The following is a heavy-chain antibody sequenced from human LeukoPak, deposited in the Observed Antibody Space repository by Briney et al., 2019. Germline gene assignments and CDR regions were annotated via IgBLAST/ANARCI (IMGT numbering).Heavy chain of an antibody. CDR3: VSNSSSSPWFDP. J-gene: IGHJ5*02. V-gene: IGHV4-39*02. D-gene: IGHD6-6*01. CDR2: VYYTGGT. Sequence: SETLSLTCTVSGGSISSYTHYWGWIRQPPGKGLEWIATVYYTGGTYYNPSLKGRVTISIATSRNHFSLKLTSVIAADTAMYYCVSNSSSSPWFDPWGQGTLVTVSS. CDR1: GGSISSYTHY.